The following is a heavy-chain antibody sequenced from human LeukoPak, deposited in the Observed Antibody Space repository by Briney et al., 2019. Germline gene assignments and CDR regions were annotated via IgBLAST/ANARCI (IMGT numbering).Heavy chain of an antibody. V-gene: IGHV4-39*07. D-gene: IGHD1-20*01. J-gene: IGHJ3*02. CDR3: ARRATITGDNAFDI. CDR1: GGSISSSSYY. Sequence: SETLSLTCTVSGGSISSSSYYWGWIRQPPGKGLEWIGSIYYSGSTNYNPSLKSRVTISVDTSKNQFSLKLSSVTAADTAVYYCARRATITGDNAFDIWGQGTMVTVSS. CDR2: IYYSGST.